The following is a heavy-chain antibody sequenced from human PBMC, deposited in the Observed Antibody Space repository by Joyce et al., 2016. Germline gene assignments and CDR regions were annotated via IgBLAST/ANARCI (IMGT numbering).Heavy chain of an antibody. CDR1: GGSVSSDSYY. CDR2: ISYGGST. CDR3: ARDRRDGLIRHDAFDV. Sequence: QVQVQESGPGLVTPSQTLSLTCTVSGGSVSSDSYYWTWIRQNPGKGMWGIGHISYGGSTYYNPSLQSRVTISVDASKKKFSLKLSSVTAADTAVYYCARDRRDGLIRHDAFDVWGQGTMVTVSS. J-gene: IGHJ3*01. D-gene: IGHD5-24*01. V-gene: IGHV4-31*03.